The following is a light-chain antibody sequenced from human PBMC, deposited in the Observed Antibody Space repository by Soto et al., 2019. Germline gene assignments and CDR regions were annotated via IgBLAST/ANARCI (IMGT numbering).Light chain of an antibody. CDR1: SGHSIYA. CDR3: QTWGPGNWV. CDR2: VHSDGSH. J-gene: IGLJ3*02. Sequence: QPVLTQSPSASASLGASVKLTCTLSSGHSIYAVAWHQQQPEKGPRFLMKVHSDGSHTKGDGIPDRFSGSSYGVERYLTTPSLPSDEGADYSCQTWGPGNWVSGGGPRVTVL. V-gene: IGLV4-69*01.